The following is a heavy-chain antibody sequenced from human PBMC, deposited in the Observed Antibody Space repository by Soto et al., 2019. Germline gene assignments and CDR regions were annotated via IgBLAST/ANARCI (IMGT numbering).Heavy chain of an antibody. D-gene: IGHD2-21*02. V-gene: IGHV4-34*01. CDR1: GGSFSGHF. J-gene: IGHJ5*02. CDR2: INHSVST. CDR3: ARLVVTARSVHWFDP. Sequence: QVQLQQWGAGLLKSSETLSLTWAVYGGSFSGHFWTWIRQPPGKGLEWIGEINHSVSTTYNPALKRPVTVSVDTSKTQFPLTLTSVTAADTAVYSCARLVVTARSVHWFDPWGQGTLVTVSS.